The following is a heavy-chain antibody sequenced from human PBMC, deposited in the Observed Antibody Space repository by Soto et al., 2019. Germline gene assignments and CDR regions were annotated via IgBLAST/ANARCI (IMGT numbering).Heavy chain of an antibody. V-gene: IGHV2-5*02. CDR1: GFSLSTSGVG. CDR3: AHKYLYSSSWGAFDI. CDR2: IYWDDDK. J-gene: IGHJ3*02. D-gene: IGHD6-13*01. Sequence: QITLKESGPTLVKPTQTLTLTCTFSGFSLSTSGVGVGWIRQPPGKALEWLALIYWDDDKRYSPSLKSRLTITKHTSKNQVVLTMTNMDPVDTATYYCAHKYLYSSSWGAFDIWGQGTMVTASS.